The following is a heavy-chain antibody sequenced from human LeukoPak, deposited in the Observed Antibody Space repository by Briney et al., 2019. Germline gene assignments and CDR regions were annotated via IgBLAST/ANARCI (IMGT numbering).Heavy chain of an antibody. CDR2: ISGSGGST. V-gene: IGHV3-23*01. D-gene: IGHD6-13*01. CDR1: GFTFSSYA. CDR3: AKDLSRYSGSWLDAFDT. Sequence: GGSLRLSCAASGFTFSSYAMSWVRQAPGKGLEWVSAISGSGGSTYYADSVKGRFTISRDNSKNTLYLQMNSLRAEDTAVYYCAKDLSRYSGSWLDAFDTWGQGTMVTASS. J-gene: IGHJ3*02.